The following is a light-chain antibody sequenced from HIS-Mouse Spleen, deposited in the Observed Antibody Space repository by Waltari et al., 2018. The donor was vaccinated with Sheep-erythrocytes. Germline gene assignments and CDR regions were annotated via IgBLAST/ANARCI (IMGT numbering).Light chain of an antibody. CDR3: CSYAGSSTWV. J-gene: IGLJ3*02. Sequence: QSALTQPASVSGSPGQSITIPCTGTSSDVGWYNLVSWYQQHPGKAPKLMIYEGSKRPSGVSNRFSGSKSGNTASLTISGLQAEDEADYYCCSYAGSSTWVFGGGTKLTVL. CDR1: SSDVGWYNL. CDR2: EGS. V-gene: IGLV2-23*01.